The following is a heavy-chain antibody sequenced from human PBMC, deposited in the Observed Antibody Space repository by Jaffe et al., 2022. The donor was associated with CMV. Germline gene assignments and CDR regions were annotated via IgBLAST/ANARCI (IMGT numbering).Heavy chain of an antibody. Sequence: QVQLQQSGPGLVKPSQTLSLTCAISGDSVSSNSVAWNWIRQSPSRGLEWLGRTYYMSKWYNDYTTSVISRITINPDTSKNQFSLQLNSVTPEDTAVYYCVRWLHDSRLFDYWGQGTLVTVSS. CDR2: TYYMSKWYN. CDR1: GDSVSSNSVA. V-gene: IGHV6-1*01. CDR3: VRWLHDSRLFDY. D-gene: IGHD5-12*01. J-gene: IGHJ4*02.